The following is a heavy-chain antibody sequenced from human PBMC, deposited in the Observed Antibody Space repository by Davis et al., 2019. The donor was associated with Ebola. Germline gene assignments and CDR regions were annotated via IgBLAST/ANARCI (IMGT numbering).Heavy chain of an antibody. CDR3: ARVRLHLGELSADFDY. V-gene: IGHV4-34*01. CDR2: INHSGST. CDR1: GGSFSGYY. J-gene: IGHJ4*02. D-gene: IGHD3-16*02. Sequence: PSETLSLTCAVYGGSFSGYYWSWIRQPPGKGLEWIGEINHSGSTNYNPSLKSRVTISVDTSKNQFSLTLSSVTAADTAVYYCARVRLHLGELSADFDYWGQGTLVTVSS.